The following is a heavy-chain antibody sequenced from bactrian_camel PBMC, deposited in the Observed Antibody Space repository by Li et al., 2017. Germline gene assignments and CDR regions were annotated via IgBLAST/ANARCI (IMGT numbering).Heavy chain of an antibody. CDR1: GFTFSSYA. J-gene: IGHJ6*01. D-gene: IGHD2*01. CDR2: IYSEDRRS. Sequence: VQLVESGGGLVQPGGSLRLSCAASGFTFSSYAMGWVRQAPGKEREAVATIYSEDRRSYYLDSVKGRFTISLDNAKNTVYLQMNSLKPEYTAVYYCVRPGENSGTFGYWGQRTQVTVS. V-gene: IGHV3S40*01. CDR3: VRPGENSGTFGY.